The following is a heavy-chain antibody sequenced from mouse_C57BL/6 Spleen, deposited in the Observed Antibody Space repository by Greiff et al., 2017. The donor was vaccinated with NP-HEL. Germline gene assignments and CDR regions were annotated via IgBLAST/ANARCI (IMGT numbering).Heavy chain of an antibody. CDR1: GYTFTSYW. J-gene: IGHJ3*01. V-gene: IGHV1-55*01. D-gene: IGHD1-1*02. Sequence: QVQLQQPGAELVKPGASVKMSCKASGYTFTSYWITWVKQRPGQGLEWIGDIYPGSGSTNYNEKFKSKATLTVDTSSSTAYMQLSSLTSEDSAVYYCARDYAKTAWFAYGGQGTLVTVSA. CDR3: ARDYAKTAWFAY. CDR2: IYPGSGST.